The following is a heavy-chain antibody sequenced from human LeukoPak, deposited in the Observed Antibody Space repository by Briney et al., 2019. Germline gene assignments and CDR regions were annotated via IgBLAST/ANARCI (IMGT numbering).Heavy chain of an antibody. CDR1: GLTFSTYS. CDR3: ASTPSVGDYYPWYFDF. V-gene: IGHV3-21*06. Sequence: PGGSLRLSCVASGLTFSTYSMNWVRQAPGKGLEWVSSISYSSTYIYYEDSVKGRFTISRDNARNSLYLQMNSLRAEDTAVYYCASTPSVGDYYPWYFDFWGRGTLVTVSS. D-gene: IGHD1-26*01. CDR2: ISYSSTYI. J-gene: IGHJ2*01.